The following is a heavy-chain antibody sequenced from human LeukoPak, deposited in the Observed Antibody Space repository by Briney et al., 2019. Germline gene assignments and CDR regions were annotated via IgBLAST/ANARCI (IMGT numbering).Heavy chain of an antibody. V-gene: IGHV3-15*01. J-gene: IGHJ4*02. Sequence: GGSLRLSCAASGFTFSNAWMSWVRQAPGKGLEWVGRIKSKTDGGTTDYAAPVKGRFTISRDDSKNTLYLQMNSLKTEDTAVYYCTSRADFWSGYYGYWGQGTLVTVSS. CDR2: IKSKTDGGTT. CDR1: GFTFSNAW. CDR3: TSRADFWSGYYGY. D-gene: IGHD3-3*01.